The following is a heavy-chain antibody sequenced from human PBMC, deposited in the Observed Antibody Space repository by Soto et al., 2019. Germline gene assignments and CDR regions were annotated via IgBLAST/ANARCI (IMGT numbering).Heavy chain of an antibody. J-gene: IGHJ4*02. CDR3: ARRYGSCFDY. D-gene: IGHD6-6*01. Sequence: SETLSLTCAVSGYSISSSNWWGLIRQPPGKGLEWIGYIYYSGSTNYNPSLKSRVTISVDTSKNQFSLKLSSVTAADTAVYYCARRYGSCFDYWGQGTLVTVSS. CDR1: GYSISSSNW. CDR2: IYYSGST. V-gene: IGHV4-28*01.